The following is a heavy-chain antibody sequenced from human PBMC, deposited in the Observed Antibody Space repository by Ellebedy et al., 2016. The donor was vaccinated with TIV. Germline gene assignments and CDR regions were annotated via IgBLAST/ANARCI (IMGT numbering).Heavy chain of an antibody. D-gene: IGHD2-15*01. CDR3: ARRAAGLSTKFDL. CDR2: FYASGTT. CDR1: GGSVSSYF. V-gene: IGHV4-4*07. Sequence: MPSETLSLTCTVSGGSVSSYFWSWIRQPAGKGLEWIGRFYASGTTNYNPSLRSRVTMSLDTSKNQFSLKMNSVTAADTATYYCARRAAGLSTKFDLWGQGALVTVSS. J-gene: IGHJ4*02.